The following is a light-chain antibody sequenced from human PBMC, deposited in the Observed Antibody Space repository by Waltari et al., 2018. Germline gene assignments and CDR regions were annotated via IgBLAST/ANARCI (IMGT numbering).Light chain of an antibody. V-gene: IGLV2-14*03. CDR1: SSDIGFYTF. J-gene: IGLJ1*01. Sequence: HSALTQPASVSGSPGQSITIPCTGTSSDIGFYTFVSWYQQHPGKAPKAMIYHVSNRPSGVSNRFSGSKSGNTASLTISGLQPEDEADYYCASETSTTTLYVFGSGTKVTVL. CDR3: ASETSTTTLYV. CDR2: HVS.